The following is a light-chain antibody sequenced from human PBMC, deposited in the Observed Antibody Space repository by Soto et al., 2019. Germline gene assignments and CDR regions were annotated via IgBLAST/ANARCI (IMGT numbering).Light chain of an antibody. Sequence: IQMTQSPSSLSASVRDRVTITCRASQDIGNDLGWYQQKPGKAPNLLIYAASSLRSGVPSRFSGSGSGTHFTLTISSLQAEDVAVYYCQQYYSTPTWTFGQGTKVDIK. CDR2: AAS. V-gene: IGKV1-6*02. CDR3: QQYYSTPTWT. J-gene: IGKJ1*01. CDR1: QDIGND.